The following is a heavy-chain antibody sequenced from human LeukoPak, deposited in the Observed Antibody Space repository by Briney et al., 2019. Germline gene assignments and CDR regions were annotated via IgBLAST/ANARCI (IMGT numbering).Heavy chain of an antibody. V-gene: IGHV7-4-1*02. D-gene: IGHD2-15*01. CDR2: INTNTGNP. CDR1: GYIFTTYA. Sequence: ASVKVSCKASGYIFTTYAMNWVRQSPGQGLEWMGWINTNTGNPTYAQGFTGRFVFSLDTSVSTAYLQISSLKTEDTAVYYCARSPQGWLLAVGGDFQDWGQGTLVTVSS. J-gene: IGHJ1*01. CDR3: ARSPQGWLLAVGGDFQD.